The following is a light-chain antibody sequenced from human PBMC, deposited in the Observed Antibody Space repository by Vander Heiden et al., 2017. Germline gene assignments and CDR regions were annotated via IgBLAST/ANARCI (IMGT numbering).Light chain of an antibody. CDR2: LGS. V-gene: IGKV2-28*01. Sequence: DIVMTQSPLSLPVTPGEPASISCRSSQSLLHSNGYNYLDWYLQKPGPSPQLLFDLGSNRASGVPDWFSGSGSGTDFTLNSSRVEAEDAGVYYCRQALQTPMTFGQGTQVEIK. J-gene: IGKJ1*01. CDR3: RQALQTPMT. CDR1: QSLLHSNGYNY.